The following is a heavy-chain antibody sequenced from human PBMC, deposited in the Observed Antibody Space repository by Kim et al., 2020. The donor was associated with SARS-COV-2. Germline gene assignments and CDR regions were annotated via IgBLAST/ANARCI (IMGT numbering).Heavy chain of an antibody. V-gene: IGHV1-18*01. CDR3: ARGDNGSEGGFGY. D-gene: IGHD1-26*01. Sequence: ASVKVSCKASGYTFTNYGLNWVRQAPGQGLEWMGWISTYDASTNYAQSLQGRVTMTTDISTSTAYMELSGLRSDDTAVYYCARGDNGSEGGFGYWGQGTLVTVSS. CDR2: ISTYDAST. J-gene: IGHJ4*02. CDR1: GYTFTNYG.